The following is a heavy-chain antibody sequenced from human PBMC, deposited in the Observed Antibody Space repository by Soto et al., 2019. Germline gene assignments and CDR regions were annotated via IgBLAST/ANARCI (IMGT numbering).Heavy chain of an antibody. J-gene: IGHJ4*02. CDR1: GGTFSSYA. V-gene: IGHV1-69*06. D-gene: IGHD4-17*01. Sequence: SVKVSCKASGGTFSSYAISWVRQAPGQGLEWMGGIIPIFGTANYAQKFQGRVTITADKSTSTAYMELSSLRSEDTAVYYCARVAYGGNSENDYWGQGTMVTVSS. CDR2: IIPIFGTA. CDR3: ARVAYGGNSENDY.